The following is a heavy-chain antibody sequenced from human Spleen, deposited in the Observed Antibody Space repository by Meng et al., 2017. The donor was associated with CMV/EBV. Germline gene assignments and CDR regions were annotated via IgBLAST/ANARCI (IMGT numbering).Heavy chain of an antibody. V-gene: IGHV3-53*01. CDR1: GFTFSSYS. CDR3: ARRQRQLDY. J-gene: IGHJ4*02. D-gene: IGHD6-25*01. Sequence: GESLKISCAASGFTFSSYSMNWVRQAPGKGLEWVSVIYSGGGTYYADSVEGRFTISRDDSKNTLYLQMNSLRAEDTAVYYCARRQRQLDYWGQGTLVTVSS. CDR2: IYSGGGT.